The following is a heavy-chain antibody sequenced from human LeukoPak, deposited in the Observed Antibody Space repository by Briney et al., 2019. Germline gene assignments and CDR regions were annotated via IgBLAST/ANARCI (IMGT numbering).Heavy chain of an antibody. V-gene: IGHV4-39*07. CDR2: IYYSGST. Sequence: PSETLSLTCTVSGGSISSGGYYWGWIRQPPGKGLEWIGSIYYSGSTYYNLSLKSRVTISVDTSKNQFSLKLSSVTAADTAVYYCARDSPDPLNMVRGVIDYWGQGTLVTVSS. CDR3: ARDSPDPLNMVRGVIDY. CDR1: GGSISSGGYY. J-gene: IGHJ4*02. D-gene: IGHD3-10*01.